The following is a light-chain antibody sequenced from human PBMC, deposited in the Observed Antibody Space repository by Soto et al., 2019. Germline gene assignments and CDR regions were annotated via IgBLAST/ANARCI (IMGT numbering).Light chain of an antibody. Sequence: DIQMTQSPSTLSESVGDRVTITCRASQSISSWLAWYQQKPGKAPKLLVYKASSLQSGVPPRFSGSGSGTEFTLIISSLQPDDFATYYCQQYYTYSGTFGQGTKVEIK. CDR2: KAS. J-gene: IGKJ1*01. CDR1: QSISSW. V-gene: IGKV1-5*03. CDR3: QQYYTYSGT.